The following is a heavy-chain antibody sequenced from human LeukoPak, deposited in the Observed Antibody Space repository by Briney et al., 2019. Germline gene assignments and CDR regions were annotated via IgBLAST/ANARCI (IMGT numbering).Heavy chain of an antibody. D-gene: IGHD1-26*01. CDR2: IYHSGST. CDR3: ARRGWELPYYFDY. CDR1: GGSISSSNW. Sequence: PSGTLSLTCAVSGGSISSSNWWSWVRQPPGKGLEWIGEIYHSGSTNYNPSLKSRVTISVDKSKNLFSLKLSSVTAADTAVYYCARRGWELPYYFDYWGQGTLVTVSS. J-gene: IGHJ4*02. V-gene: IGHV4-4*02.